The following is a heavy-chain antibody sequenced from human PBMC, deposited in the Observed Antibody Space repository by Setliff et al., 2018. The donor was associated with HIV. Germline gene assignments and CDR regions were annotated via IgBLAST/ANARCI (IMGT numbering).Heavy chain of an antibody. D-gene: IGHD2-21*01. V-gene: IGHV4-34*01. J-gene: IGHJ4*02. CDR3: AQMSISASVYFDY. Sequence: SETLSLTCAVYGGSFSGYHWNWIRQFPGKGLEWIGEINHTGNTQYNPSLKSRVTMSEETSNNQFSLRLKSVTAADTAVYFCAQMSISASVYFDYWGQGTLVTVSS. CDR2: INHTGNT. CDR1: GGSFSGYH.